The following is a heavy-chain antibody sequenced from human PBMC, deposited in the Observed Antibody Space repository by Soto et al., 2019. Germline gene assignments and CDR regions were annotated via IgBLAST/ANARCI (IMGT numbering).Heavy chain of an antibody. CDR2: IYKSATT. V-gene: IGHV4-30-4*01. Sequence: LSLTCSVSGDSISTVDYFWAWIRQPPGQALEYIGYIYKSATTYYNPSFESRVAISLDTSKSQFSLNVTSVTAADTAVYFCARGRYCLTGRCFPNWFDSWGQGTLVTVS. J-gene: IGHJ5*01. CDR1: GDSISTVDYF. D-gene: IGHD2-15*01. CDR3: ARGRYCLTGRCFPNWFDS.